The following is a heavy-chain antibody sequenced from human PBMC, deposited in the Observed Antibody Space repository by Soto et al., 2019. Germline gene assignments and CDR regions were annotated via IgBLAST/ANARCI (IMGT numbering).Heavy chain of an antibody. Sequence: GGSLRLSCAASGFTFSSYAMHWVRQAPGKGLEWVAVISYDGSNKYYADSVKGRFTISRDNSKNTLYLQLNSLRAEDTAVYYCARDGSIVVVITTQGAFDIWGQGTMVTVSS. V-gene: IGHV3-30-3*01. CDR1: GFTFSSYA. J-gene: IGHJ3*02. D-gene: IGHD3-22*01. CDR2: ISYDGSNK. CDR3: ARDGSIVVVITTQGAFDI.